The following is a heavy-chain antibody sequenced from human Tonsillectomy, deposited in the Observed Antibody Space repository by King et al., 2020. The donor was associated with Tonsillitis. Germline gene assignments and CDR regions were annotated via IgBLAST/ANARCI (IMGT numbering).Heavy chain of an antibody. CDR3: ARIHGYSSSWYVS. D-gene: IGHD6-13*01. CDR2: INSDGSST. Sequence: VQLVESGGGLVQPGGSLRLSCAASGFIFSNYWMHWVRQAPGKGLVWVSRINSDGSSTNYADSVKGRFTISRDNAKKTLYLQMNSLRVEDTAVYYCARIHGYSSSWYVSWGQGTLVTVSS. V-gene: IGHV3-74*01. CDR1: GFIFSNYW. J-gene: IGHJ5*02.